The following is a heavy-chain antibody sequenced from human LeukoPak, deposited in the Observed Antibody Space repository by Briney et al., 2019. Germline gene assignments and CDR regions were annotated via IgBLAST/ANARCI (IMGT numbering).Heavy chain of an antibody. CDR2: ISSSSSYI. CDR1: GFTFSSYS. V-gene: IGHV3-21*01. CDR3: ARDRMRGSFDY. Sequence: PGGSLRLSCAASGFTFSSYSTNWVRQAPGKGLEWVSSISSSSSYIYYADSVKGRSTISRDNAKNTLYLQMNSLRPEDTAVYYCARDRMRGSFDYWGQGTLVTVSS. J-gene: IGHJ4*02. D-gene: IGHD3-10*01.